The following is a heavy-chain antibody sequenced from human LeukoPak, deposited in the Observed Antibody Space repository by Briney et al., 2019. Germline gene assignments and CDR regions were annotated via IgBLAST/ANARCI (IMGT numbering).Heavy chain of an antibody. CDR2: ISSSGNTI. J-gene: IGHJ4*02. D-gene: IGHD5-12*01. CDR1: GFTFSDYY. Sequence: PGGSLRLSRAASGFTFSDYYMSWIRQAPGKGLEWVSYISSSGNTIYYADSVKGRFTISRDNAKNSLYLQMNSLGAEDAAVYYCARDSGFGLFDYWGQGTLVTVSS. V-gene: IGHV3-11*04. CDR3: ARDSGFGLFDY.